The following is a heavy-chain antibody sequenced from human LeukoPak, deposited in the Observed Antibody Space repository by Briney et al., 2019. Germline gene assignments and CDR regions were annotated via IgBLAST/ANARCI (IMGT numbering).Heavy chain of an antibody. V-gene: IGHV3-74*01. J-gene: IGHJ3*02. CDR1: GFTFSTSW. CDR3: VREGDRSGYHLDAFDI. Sequence: GGSLRLSCATSGFTFSTSWMHWVRQAPGKGLVWVSRINSDGSSTSYADSVKGRFTIARDNARNTLYLQMNSLRAEDTAVYYCVREGDRSGYHLDAFDIWGQGTMVTVSS. CDR2: INSDGSST. D-gene: IGHD3-22*01.